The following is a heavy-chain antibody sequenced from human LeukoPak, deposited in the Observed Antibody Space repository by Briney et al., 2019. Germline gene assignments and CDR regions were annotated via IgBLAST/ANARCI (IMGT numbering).Heavy chain of an antibody. D-gene: IGHD3-10*01. V-gene: IGHV5-51*01. Sequence: GVSLKISCKGSGNDFTNYWIGWVRQMPGGSLEWIGIIYPSDSDTKYSPSLQGQVNISADKYISTAYLQWSGLKASDTAMYYCARHGDYYGSGTRYFDYWGQGTLVTVSS. CDR1: GNDFTNYW. J-gene: IGHJ4*02. CDR2: IYPSDSDT. CDR3: ARHGDYYGSGTRYFDY.